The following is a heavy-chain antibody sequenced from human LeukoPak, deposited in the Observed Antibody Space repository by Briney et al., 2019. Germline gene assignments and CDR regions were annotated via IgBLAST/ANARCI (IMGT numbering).Heavy chain of an antibody. CDR3: ARVSSSWDQDD. CDR2: NNHSGSS. Sequence: SETLSLTCAVYGGSFSGYYWSWNRKPPGKRLEWNGENNHSGSSNYNPFLKRRVTISVDTSKNQFSLKLSSVTAADTAVYYLARVSSSWDQDDWGQGTLVTVAA. J-gene: IGHJ4*02. V-gene: IGHV4-34*01. D-gene: IGHD6-13*01. CDR1: GGSFSGYY.